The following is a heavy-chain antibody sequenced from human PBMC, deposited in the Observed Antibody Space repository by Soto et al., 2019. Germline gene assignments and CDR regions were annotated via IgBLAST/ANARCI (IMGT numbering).Heavy chain of an antibody. V-gene: IGHV1-3*04. CDR1: GYTFSTYG. CDR2: FNTGNGDT. Sequence: QVQLVQSGAEEKKPGASVKVSCKASGYTFSTYGIHWVRQAPGQRLEWMGWFNTGNGDTKYSQKFQGRVTLTGDTSANTASMERSGLRSADTAVYYCARLVPLYERSSPLDYWGQGTLVTVSS. D-gene: IGHD3-10*01. J-gene: IGHJ4*02. CDR3: ARLVPLYERSSPLDY.